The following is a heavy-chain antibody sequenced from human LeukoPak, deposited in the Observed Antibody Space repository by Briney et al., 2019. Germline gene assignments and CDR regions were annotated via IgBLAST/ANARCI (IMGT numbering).Heavy chain of an antibody. CDR1: GFTFTIYG. J-gene: IGHJ4*02. D-gene: IGHD3-22*01. CDR3: ARDFRYRDSSGYYSFDY. Sequence: PGGSLRLSCAASGFTFTIYGMKWLRQAPGKGLEWVSYLSGRSDSIYYAESVKGRFTISRDNARNSLYLQMNSLRDEDTAVYYCARDFRYRDSSGYYSFDYWGQGTLVTVSS. V-gene: IGHV3-48*02. CDR2: LSGRSDSI.